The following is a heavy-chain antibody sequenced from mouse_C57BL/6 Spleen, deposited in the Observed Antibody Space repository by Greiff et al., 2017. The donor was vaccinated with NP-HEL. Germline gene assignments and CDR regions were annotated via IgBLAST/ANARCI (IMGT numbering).Heavy chain of an antibody. Sequence: QVQLQQPGAELVRPGSSVKLSCKASGYTFTSYWMDWVKQRPRQGLEWIGNIYPSDSETHYNQKFKDKATLTVDKSSSTAYMQLSSLTSEDSAVYYCARTFYYDYDGRRDYFDYWGQGTTLTVSS. J-gene: IGHJ2*01. CDR1: GYTFTSYW. CDR2: IYPSDSET. CDR3: ARTFYYDYDGRRDYFDY. V-gene: IGHV1-61*01. D-gene: IGHD2-4*01.